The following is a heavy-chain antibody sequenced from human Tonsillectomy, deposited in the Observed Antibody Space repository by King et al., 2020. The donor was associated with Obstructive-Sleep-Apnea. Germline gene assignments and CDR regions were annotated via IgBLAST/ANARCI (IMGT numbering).Heavy chain of an antibody. D-gene: IGHD5-12*01. V-gene: IGHV4-30-4*07. J-gene: IGHJ4*02. CDR2: IYYSGST. CDR1: GCSISSGGYS. CDR3: ARGYSGYADGDYFDY. Sequence: QLQESGPGLVKPSQTLSLTCAVSGCSISSGGYSWSWIRQPPGKGLEWIGYIYYSGSTYYNPSLKSRVTISVDTSKNQSSLTLSSVTAADTAVYYCARGYSGYADGDYFDYWGQGTLVTVSS.